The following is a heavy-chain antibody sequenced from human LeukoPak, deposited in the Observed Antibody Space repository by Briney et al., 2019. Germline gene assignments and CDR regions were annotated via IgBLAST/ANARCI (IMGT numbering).Heavy chain of an antibody. CDR3: ASTYDSSD. CDR1: GFTFSSYS. V-gene: IGHV3-30*03. Sequence: GGSLRLSCAASGFTFSSYSMNWVRQAPGKGLEWVAVISSDGSNKYYADSVKGRFTISRDNSKNTLYLQMNSLRAEDTAVYYCASTYDSSDWGQGTLVTVSS. D-gene: IGHD3-22*01. J-gene: IGHJ4*02. CDR2: ISSDGSNK.